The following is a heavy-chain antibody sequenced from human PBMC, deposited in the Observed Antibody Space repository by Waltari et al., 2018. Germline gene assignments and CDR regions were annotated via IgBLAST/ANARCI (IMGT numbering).Heavy chain of an antibody. V-gene: IGHV4-34*01. D-gene: IGHD3-10*01. CDR3: ARGSSSGHYYGSGSYSWHYMDV. Sequence: QVQLQQWGAGLLKPSETLSLTCAVYGGSFSGYYWSWIRQPPGKGMEWSGEINHSGSTNYNPSLKSRVTISVDTSKNQFSLKLSSVTAADTAVYYCARGSSSGHYYGSGSYSWHYMDVWGKGTTVTVSS. J-gene: IGHJ6*03. CDR1: GGSFSGYY. CDR2: INHSGST.